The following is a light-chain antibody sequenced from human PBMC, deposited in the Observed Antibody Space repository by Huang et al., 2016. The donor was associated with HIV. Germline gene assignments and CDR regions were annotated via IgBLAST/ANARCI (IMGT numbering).Light chain of an antibody. J-gene: IGKJ1*01. CDR2: DAS. Sequence: EIVLTQSPATLSLSPGARATLSCRASQSVDYYLAWYQQKPGQAPRLLVYDASKRAGGIPARFSGSGSETVFTLTISSLEPEDFAVYYCHQRSSWPWTFGQGTKVEI. V-gene: IGKV3-11*01. CDR1: QSVDYY. CDR3: HQRSSWPWT.